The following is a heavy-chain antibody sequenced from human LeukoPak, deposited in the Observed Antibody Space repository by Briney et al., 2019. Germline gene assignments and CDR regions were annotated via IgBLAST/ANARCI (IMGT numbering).Heavy chain of an antibody. V-gene: IGHV3-33*01. CDR3: ARDAVYYGSGSHFDY. CDR2: IWYDGSNK. CDR1: GFTFSSYG. D-gene: IGHD3-10*01. J-gene: IGHJ4*02. Sequence: PGGSLRLSCAASGFTFSSYGMHWVCQAPGKGLEWVAVIWYDGSNKYYADSVKGRFTISRDNSKNTLYLQMNSLRAEDTAVYYCARDAVYYGSGSHFDYWGQGTLVTVSS.